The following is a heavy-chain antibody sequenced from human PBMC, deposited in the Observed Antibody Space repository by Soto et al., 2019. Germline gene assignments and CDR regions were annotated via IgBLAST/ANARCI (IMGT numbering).Heavy chain of an antibody. CDR1: GFTFSSYG. J-gene: IGHJ4*02. CDR2: ISFDATNT. V-gene: IGHV3-30*18. D-gene: IGHD3-3*01. Sequence: GGSLRLSCAASGFTFSSYGMHWVRQAPGKGLEWVAVISFDATNTYYTDSVKGRFTISRDNPRNTLYLQMNSLRAEDTAVYYCAKDRSSPGNDFWSVERYHFDYWGQGTLVTVSS. CDR3: AKDRSSPGNDFWSVERYHFDY.